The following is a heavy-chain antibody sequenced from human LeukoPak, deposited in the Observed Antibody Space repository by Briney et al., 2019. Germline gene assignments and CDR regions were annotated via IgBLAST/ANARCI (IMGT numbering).Heavy chain of an antibody. CDR3: AIEGAIAAAGTGSAFDI. J-gene: IGHJ3*02. CDR2: ISSSSSTI. CDR1: GFTFSSYS. Sequence: GGSLRLSCAASGFTFSSYSMNWVRQAPGKGLEWVSYISSSSSTIYYADSVKGRFTISRDNAKNSLYLQMNSLRAEDTAVYYCAIEGAIAAAGTGSAFDIWGQGTMVTVSS. V-gene: IGHV3-48*01. D-gene: IGHD6-13*01.